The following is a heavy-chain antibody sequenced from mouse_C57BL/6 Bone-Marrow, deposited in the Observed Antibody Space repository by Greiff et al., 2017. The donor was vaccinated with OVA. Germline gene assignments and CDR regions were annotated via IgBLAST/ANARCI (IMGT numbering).Heavy chain of an antibody. V-gene: IGHV5-16*01. CDR3: ARARGSSIFDY. J-gene: IGHJ2*01. CDR2: INYDGSST. Sequence: EVKVVESEGGLVQPGSSMKLSCTASGFTFSDYYMAWVRQVPEKGLEWVANINYDGSSTYYLDSLKSRFIISRDNAKNILYLQMSSLKSEDTATYYCARARGSSIFDYWGQGTTLTVSS. D-gene: IGHD1-1*01. CDR1: GFTFSDYY.